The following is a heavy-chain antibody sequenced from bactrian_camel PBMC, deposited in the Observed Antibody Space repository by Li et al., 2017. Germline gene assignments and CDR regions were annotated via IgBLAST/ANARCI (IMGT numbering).Heavy chain of an antibody. D-gene: IGHD6*01. J-gene: IGHJ6*01. CDR2: NNSGSEGGNT. Sequence: HVQLVESGGGLVQPGGSLRLSCAASGFTFSSYAMFWVRQAPGKGLEWVSTNNSGSEGGNTYYADSVKGRFTVSRDNTKNMLYLQMNSLRSEDTALYYCAKAYGSDRYHFAYWGQGTQVTVS. CDR1: GFTFSSYA. CDR3: AKAYGSDRYHFAY. V-gene: IGHV3S1*01.